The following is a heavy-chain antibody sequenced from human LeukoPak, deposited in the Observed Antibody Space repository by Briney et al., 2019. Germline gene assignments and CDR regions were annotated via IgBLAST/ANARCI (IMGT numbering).Heavy chain of an antibody. Sequence: SVKVSCKASGGTFSSYAISWVRQAPGQGLEWMGGIIPIFGTANYAQKFQGRVTITADESTSTAYMELSSLRSEDTAVYYCARLWYFRVGAWYFDYWGQGTLVTVSS. J-gene: IGHJ4*02. CDR3: ARLWYFRVGAWYFDY. D-gene: IGHD1-26*01. CDR2: IIPIFGTA. CDR1: GGTFSSYA. V-gene: IGHV1-69*13.